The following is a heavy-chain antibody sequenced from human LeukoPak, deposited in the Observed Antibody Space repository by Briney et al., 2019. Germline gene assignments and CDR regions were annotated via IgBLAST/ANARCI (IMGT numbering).Heavy chain of an antibody. CDR3: ARGKVLRYFDWLLGSH. Sequence: ASVKVSCKASGYTFTGYYMHWVRQAPGQGLEWMGWINANSGGTNYAQKFQGRVTMTRDTSISTAYMELSRLRSDDTAVYYCARGKVLRYFDWLLGSHWGRGTLVTVS. CDR1: GYTFTGYY. V-gene: IGHV1-2*02. D-gene: IGHD3-9*01. CDR2: INANSGGT. J-gene: IGHJ4*02.